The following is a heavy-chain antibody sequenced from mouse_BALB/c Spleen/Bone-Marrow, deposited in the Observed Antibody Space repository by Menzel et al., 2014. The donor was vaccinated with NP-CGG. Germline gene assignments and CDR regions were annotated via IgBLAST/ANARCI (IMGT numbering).Heavy chain of an antibody. CDR3: VTSTYFDA. D-gene: IGHD6-1*01. Sequence: EVQRVESGGGLVQPKGSLKLSCAASGFTFNTYAMNWVRQAPGKGLEWVARIRSKSNNYATYYADSVKDRFTISRDGSQSMLYLQMNNLKTEDTAMYYCVTSTYFDAWGAGTTVTISS. V-gene: IGHV10-1*02. CDR2: IRSKSNNYAT. CDR1: GFTFNTYA. J-gene: IGHJ1*01.